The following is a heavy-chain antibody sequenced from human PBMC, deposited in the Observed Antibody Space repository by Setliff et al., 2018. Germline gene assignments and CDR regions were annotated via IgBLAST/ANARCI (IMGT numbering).Heavy chain of an antibody. CDR1: GFSLRSSGVG. CDR3: ARRPEVIGSGNFVRNFFDP. D-gene: IGHD3-10*01. J-gene: IGHJ5*02. Sequence: SGPTLANPTQTLTLTCTFSGFSLRSSGVGVGWIRQPPGKALVWLAVIYWSGERRYSPSLRSRHSITWYTSQNQVVLTMTNVDPADTGTYYCARRPEVIGSGNFVRNFFDPWGQGTVVTVSS. CDR2: IYWSGER. V-gene: IGHV2-5*01.